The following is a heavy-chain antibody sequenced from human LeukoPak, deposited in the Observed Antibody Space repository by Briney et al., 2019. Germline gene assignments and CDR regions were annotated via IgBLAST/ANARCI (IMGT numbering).Heavy chain of an antibody. Sequence: GGSLRLSCAASGFTFSDYSVNWIRQAPGKGLEWISHISSSGSSVYYADSVKGRFTISRDNARNSLYLQMNCLRAEDTAVYYCASGGGYDSYYDFWGQGTLVTVSS. J-gene: IGHJ4*02. CDR3: ASGGGYDSYYDF. CDR2: ISSSGSSV. V-gene: IGHV3-11*04. CDR1: GFTFSDYS. D-gene: IGHD5-12*01.